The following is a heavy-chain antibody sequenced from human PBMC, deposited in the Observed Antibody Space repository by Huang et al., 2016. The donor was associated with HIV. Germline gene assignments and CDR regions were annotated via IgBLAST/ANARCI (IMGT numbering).Heavy chain of an antibody. CDR2: INPSDGST. J-gene: IGHJ5*02. Sequence: KVSCKASGYIFTSHYMHWVRQAPGQGLEWMGIINPSDGSTSYAQNFQGRVTMIRDTSTSTVYMELSSLRAEDTGVYYCARLRSYGSYGNWFDPWGQGTLVTVSS. CDR1: GYIFTSHY. D-gene: IGHD3-16*01. CDR3: ARLRSYGSYGNWFDP. V-gene: IGHV1-46*01.